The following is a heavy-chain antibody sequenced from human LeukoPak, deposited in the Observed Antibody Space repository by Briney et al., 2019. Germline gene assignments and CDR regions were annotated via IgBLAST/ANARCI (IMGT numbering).Heavy chain of an antibody. CDR1: GYTFTSYD. J-gene: IGHJ6*03. V-gene: IGHV1-8*01. CDR3: ARVGLQYYYYYYMDV. CDR2: VNPNSGNT. Sequence: GAAVKVSCKASGYTFTSYDINWVRQATGQGLEWMGWVNPNSGNTGYAQKFQGRVTMTRNTSISTAYMELSSLRSEDTAAYYCARVGLQYYYYYYMDVWGKGTTVTVSS.